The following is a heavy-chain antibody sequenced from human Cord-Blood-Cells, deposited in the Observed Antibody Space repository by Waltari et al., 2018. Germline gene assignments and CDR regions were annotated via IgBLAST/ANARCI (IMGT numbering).Heavy chain of an antibody. CDR3: ARDKGWFGELDWFDP. CDR1: GGTFSSYA. J-gene: IGHJ5*02. V-gene: IGHV1-69*09. CDR2: NLPILGIA. Sequence: QVQLVQSGAEVKKPGSSVKVSCKASGGTFSSYAISWVRQAPGQGLEWMGTNLPILGIANDAQKFQGRVTITADKSTSTAYMELSSLRSEDTAVYYCARDKGWFGELDWFDPWGQGTLVTVSS. D-gene: IGHD3-10*01.